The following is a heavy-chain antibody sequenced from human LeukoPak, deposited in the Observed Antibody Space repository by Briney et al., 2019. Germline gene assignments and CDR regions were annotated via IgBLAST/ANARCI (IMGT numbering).Heavy chain of an antibody. V-gene: IGHV3-9*01. CDR1: GFTFDDYA. D-gene: IGHD6-13*01. CDR2: ISWNSGSI. Sequence: GGSLRLSCAASGFTFDDYAMHWVRQAPGKGLEWVSGISWNSGSIGYADSVKGRFTISRDNAKNSLYLQMNSLRAEDTALYYCAKDKGEQLVRRGGRDYYYGMDVWGQGTLVTVSS. CDR3: AKDKGEQLVRRGGRDYYYGMDV. J-gene: IGHJ6*02.